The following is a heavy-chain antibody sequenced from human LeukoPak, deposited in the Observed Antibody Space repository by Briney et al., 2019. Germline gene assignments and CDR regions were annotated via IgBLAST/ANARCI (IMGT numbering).Heavy chain of an antibody. CDR2: IIPIFGIA. V-gene: IGHV1-69*05. Sequence: SVKVSCKASGYTFTSYDINWVRQAPGQGLEWMGGIIPIFGIANYAQKFQGRVTITTDESTSTAYMELSSLRSEDTAVYYCARVGITIFGVVTSGNYYYYMDVWGKGTTVTVSS. CDR3: ARVGITIFGVVTSGNYYYYMDV. D-gene: IGHD3-3*01. CDR1: GYTFTSYD. J-gene: IGHJ6*03.